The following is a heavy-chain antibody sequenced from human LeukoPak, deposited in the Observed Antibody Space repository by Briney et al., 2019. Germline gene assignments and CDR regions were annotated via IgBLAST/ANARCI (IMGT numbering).Heavy chain of an antibody. V-gene: IGHV1-2*02. J-gene: IGHJ5*02. CDR1: GYTLTDYY. Sequence: GASVKVSCKASGYTLTDYYMHWGRQAPGQGLEWMGWINPNSGDTNYAQKFQGRVTMTRDTSISTVYMELRRLRYDDTAAYYCARGPLEYCSGGTCYSGRNWFDPWGQGTLVTVSS. CDR3: ARGPLEYCSGGTCYSGRNWFDP. CDR2: INPNSGDT. D-gene: IGHD2-15*01.